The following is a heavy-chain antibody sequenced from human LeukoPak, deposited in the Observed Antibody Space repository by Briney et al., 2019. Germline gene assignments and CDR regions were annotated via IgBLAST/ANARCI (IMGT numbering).Heavy chain of an antibody. CDR2: FDPEDGET. D-gene: IGHD4-11*01. Sequence: ASVKVSCKVSGYTLTELSMHWVRQAPGKGLEWMGGFDPEDGETIYAQKFQGRITMTEDTSTDTAYMELSSLRSEDTAVYYCAILGRDDYIAKWWFDPWGQGTLVTVSS. V-gene: IGHV1-24*01. CDR3: AILGRDDYIAKWWFDP. J-gene: IGHJ5*02. CDR1: GYTLTELS.